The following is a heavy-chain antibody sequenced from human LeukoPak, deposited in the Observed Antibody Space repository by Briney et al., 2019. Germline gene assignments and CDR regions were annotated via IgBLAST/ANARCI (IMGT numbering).Heavy chain of an antibody. CDR1: GDSISNYY. J-gene: IGHJ4*02. CDR3: ARGYSSSWYDY. Sequence: PSEALSLTCTVSGDSISNYYWSWIRQPPGKGLEWIGYIYYSGSTNYNPSLKSRVTISVDTSKNQFSLKLSSVTAADTAVYYCARGYSSSWYDYWGQRTLVTVSS. CDR2: IYYSGST. D-gene: IGHD6-13*01. V-gene: IGHV4-59*01.